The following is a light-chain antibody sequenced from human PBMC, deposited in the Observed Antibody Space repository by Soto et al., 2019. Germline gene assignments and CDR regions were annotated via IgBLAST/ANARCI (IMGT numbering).Light chain of an antibody. CDR3: QQYAGSPRT. CDR1: QNLGTLY. CDR2: SAS. J-gene: IGKJ1*01. Sequence: EIVLTQSPATLSLSPGERGTLSCRASQNLGTLYLAWFQQKSGQAPRLLIYSASRRATGIPDRFTGSGSGTDFTLTINRVEPEDFAVYFCQQYAGSPRTFGQGTKV. V-gene: IGKV3-20*01.